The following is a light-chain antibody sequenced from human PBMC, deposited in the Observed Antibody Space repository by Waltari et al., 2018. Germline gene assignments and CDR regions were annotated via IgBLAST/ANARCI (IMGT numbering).Light chain of an antibody. CDR3: QSYDSSNQGV. J-gene: IGLJ3*02. Sequence: NFMLTQPHSVSESPVKTVTISCTRSSCTIASNSVQWYQHRPGSAPTTVIYEDNERPSGVPDRFSGSIDSSSNSASLTISGLKTEDEADYFCQSYDSSNQGVFGGGTKLTVL. V-gene: IGLV6-57*04. CDR1: SCTIASNS. CDR2: EDN.